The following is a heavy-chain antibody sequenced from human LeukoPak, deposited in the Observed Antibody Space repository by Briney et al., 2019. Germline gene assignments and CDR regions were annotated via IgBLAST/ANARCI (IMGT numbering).Heavy chain of an antibody. CDR3: AKDRHAPGRYCSSTSCFPFDS. CDR1: GFTFSNAW. J-gene: IGHJ5*01. D-gene: IGHD2-2*01. Sequence: GGSLRLSCAASGFTFSNAWMSWVRQAPGKGLEWVSGISGSGGSTYYADSVKGRFTISRDNTKNTLYLQMNSLRAEDTAVYYCAKDRHAPGRYCSSTSCFPFDSWGQGTLVTVSS. CDR2: ISGSGGST. V-gene: IGHV3-23*01.